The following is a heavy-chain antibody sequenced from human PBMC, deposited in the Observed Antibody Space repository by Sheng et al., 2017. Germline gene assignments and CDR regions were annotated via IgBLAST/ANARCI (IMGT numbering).Heavy chain of an antibody. CDR2: IIPILGIA. CDR3: ARDRGAAAGISYFDY. D-gene: IGHD6-13*01. Sequence: QVQLVQSGAEVKKPGSSVKVSCKASGGTFSSYAISWVRQAPGQGLEWMGGIIPILGIANYAQKFQGRVTITADKSTSTAYMELSSLRSEDTAVYYCARDRGAAAGISYFDYWGQGTLVTVSS. J-gene: IGHJ4*02. V-gene: IGHV1-69*04. CDR1: GGTFSSYA.